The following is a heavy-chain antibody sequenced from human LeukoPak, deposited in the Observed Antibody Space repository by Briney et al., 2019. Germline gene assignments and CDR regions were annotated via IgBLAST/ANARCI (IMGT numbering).Heavy chain of an antibody. V-gene: IGHV4-59*01. Sequence: SETLSLTCTVSGGSITNYYWSWIRQPPGKGLEWIGYIYYSGSTTYNPSLKSRVTISVDTSKNQFSLKLTSVTAADTAVYYCARGFAYGDTGSFDYRGQGTLVTVSS. CDR2: IYYSGST. CDR3: ARGFAYGDTGSFDY. CDR1: GGSITNYY. J-gene: IGHJ4*02. D-gene: IGHD4-17*01.